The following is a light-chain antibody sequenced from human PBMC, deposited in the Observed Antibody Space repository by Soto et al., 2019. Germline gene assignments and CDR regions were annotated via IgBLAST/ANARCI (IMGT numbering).Light chain of an antibody. CDR2: EVS. CDR1: SSDVGAYNY. V-gene: IGLV2-14*01. J-gene: IGLJ1*01. CDR3: NSYTSSGTHV. Sequence: QSVLTQPASVSGSPGQSVTISCTGTSSDVGAYNYVSWYQQHPGKAPKLMIYEVSKRPSGVSNRFSGSKSGNTASLTISGLQAEDEADYYCNSYTSSGTHVFGTGTKLTVL.